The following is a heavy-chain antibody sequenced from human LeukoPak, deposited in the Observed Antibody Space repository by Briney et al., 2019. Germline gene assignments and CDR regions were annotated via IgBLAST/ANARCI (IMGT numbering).Heavy chain of an antibody. CDR1: GYSFTSYW. CDR3: ARDVFQNHRAFDI. J-gene: IGHJ3*02. Sequence: GESLKISCKGSGYSFTSYWIGWVRQMPGKGLEWMGIIYPGDSDTRYSPSFQGQVTISADKSISTAYLQWSSLKASDTAMYYCARDVFQNHRAFDIWGQGTMVTVSS. D-gene: IGHD3-10*01. CDR2: IYPGDSDT. V-gene: IGHV5-51*01.